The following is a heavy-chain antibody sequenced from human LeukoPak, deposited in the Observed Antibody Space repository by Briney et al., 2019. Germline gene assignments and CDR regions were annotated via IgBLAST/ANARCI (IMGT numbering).Heavy chain of an antibody. J-gene: IGHJ4*02. Sequence: GGPLRLSCAASGFTFSAFGMNWVRWAPGKGLEWVSTITNSGGSTYYVDSVKGRFTISRDNSKNTLYLQMNSLRVEDTAVYHCAKGGDYYGSGSYYDYWGQGALVTVSS. D-gene: IGHD3-10*01. CDR1: GFTFSAFG. CDR3: AKGGDYYGSGSYYDY. CDR2: ITNSGGST. V-gene: IGHV3-23*01.